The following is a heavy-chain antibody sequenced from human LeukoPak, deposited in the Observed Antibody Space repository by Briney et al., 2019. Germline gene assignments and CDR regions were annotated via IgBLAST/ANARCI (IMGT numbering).Heavy chain of an antibody. Sequence: GGSLRLSCVASGFIFSNYAMSWVRQAPGKGLEWVSPISGSGGSTYYADSVKGRFTISRDNSKNTLYLQMNSLRAEDTAVYHCAKGWDGSGSYYNPLDYWGQGTLVTVSS. J-gene: IGHJ4*02. CDR2: ISGSGGST. D-gene: IGHD3-10*01. CDR1: GFIFSNYA. V-gene: IGHV3-23*01. CDR3: AKGWDGSGSYYNPLDY.